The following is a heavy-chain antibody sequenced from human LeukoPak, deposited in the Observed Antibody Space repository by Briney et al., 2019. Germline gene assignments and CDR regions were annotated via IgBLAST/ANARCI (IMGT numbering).Heavy chain of an antibody. Sequence: GASVKVSCKASGYTFTSYAMHWVRQAPGQRLEWMGWINAGNGNTKYSQKFQGRVTITRDTSASTAYMELSRLRSEDTAVYYCARRRGYGSGSFYYFDYWGQGTLVTVSS. J-gene: IGHJ4*02. CDR3: ARRRGYGSGSFYYFDY. V-gene: IGHV1-3*01. CDR1: GYTFTSYA. D-gene: IGHD3-10*01. CDR2: INAGNGNT.